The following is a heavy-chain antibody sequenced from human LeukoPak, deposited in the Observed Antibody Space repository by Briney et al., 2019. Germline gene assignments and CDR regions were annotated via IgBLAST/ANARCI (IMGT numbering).Heavy chain of an antibody. J-gene: IGHJ4*02. CDR2: INPNSGGT. CDR3: ARGYCSSTSCFLDY. V-gene: IGHV1-2*04. D-gene: IGHD2-2*01. Sequence: GASVKVSCKASGYTFTGYYMHWVRQAPGQGLEWMGWINPNSGGTNYAQKFQGWVTMTRDTSISTAYMELSRLRSDDTAVYYCARGYCSSTSCFLDYWGQGTLVTVSS. CDR1: GYTFTGYY.